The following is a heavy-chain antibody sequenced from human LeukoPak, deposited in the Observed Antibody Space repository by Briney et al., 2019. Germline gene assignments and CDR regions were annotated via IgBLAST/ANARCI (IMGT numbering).Heavy chain of an antibody. J-gene: IGHJ3*02. CDR3: ARHLPYDSSGYYFVGPNWNAFDI. CDR1: GGSFSGYY. Sequence: KPSETLSLTCAVYGGSFSGYYWSWIRQPPGKGLEWIGYIYYSGSTNYNPSLKSRVTISVDTSKNQFSLKLSSVTAADTAVYYCARHLPYDSSGYYFVGPNWNAFDIWGQGTMVTVSS. D-gene: IGHD3-22*01. V-gene: IGHV4-59*08. CDR2: IYYSGST.